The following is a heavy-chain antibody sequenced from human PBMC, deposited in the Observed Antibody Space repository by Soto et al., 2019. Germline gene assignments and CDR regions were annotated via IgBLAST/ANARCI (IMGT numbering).Heavy chain of an antibody. J-gene: IGHJ4*02. CDR1: GYTFTSYA. D-gene: IGHD6-13*01. V-gene: IGHV1-3*01. Sequence: GASVKVSCKASGYTFTSYAMHWVRQAPGQRLEWMGWINAGNGNTKYSQKFQGRVTITRDTSASTAYMELSSLRSEDTAVYYCARPRKSSSWYVTTPDYWGQGTLVTVSS. CDR3: ARPRKSSSWYVTTPDY. CDR2: INAGNGNT.